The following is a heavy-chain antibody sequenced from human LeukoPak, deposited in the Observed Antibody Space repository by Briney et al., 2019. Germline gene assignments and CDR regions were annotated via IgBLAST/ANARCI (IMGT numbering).Heavy chain of an antibody. CDR1: GYSISSGYY. J-gene: IGHJ4*02. CDR3: AKYAMVRGVIDY. D-gene: IGHD3-10*01. CDR2: IYYSGST. Sequence: PSETLSLTCAVSGYSISSGYYWSWIRPPPGKGLEWIGYIYYSGSTNYNPSLKSRVTISVDTSKNQFSLKLSSVTAADTAVYYCAKYAMVRGVIDYWGQGTLVTVSS. V-gene: IGHV4-61*01.